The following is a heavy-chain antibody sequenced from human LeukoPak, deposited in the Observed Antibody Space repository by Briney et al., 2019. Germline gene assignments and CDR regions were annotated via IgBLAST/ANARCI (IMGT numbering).Heavy chain of an antibody. CDR3: ARGGSSGPHYYYYMDV. CDR2: MNPNSGGT. J-gene: IGHJ6*03. Sequence: GASVKVSCKASGYTFTSYDINWVRQATGQGLEWMGWMNPNSGGTNYAQKFQGRVTMTRDTSISTAYMELSRLRSDDTAVYYCARGGSSGPHYYYYMDVWGKGTTVTVSS. V-gene: IGHV1-2*02. D-gene: IGHD6-13*01. CDR1: GYTFTSYD.